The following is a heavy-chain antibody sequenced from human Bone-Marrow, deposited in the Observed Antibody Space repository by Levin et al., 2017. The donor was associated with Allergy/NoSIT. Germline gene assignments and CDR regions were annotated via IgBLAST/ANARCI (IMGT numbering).Heavy chain of an antibody. J-gene: IGHJ4*02. V-gene: IGHV3-23*01. CDR3: AKLGYPASGYLTQTYIDY. D-gene: IGHD5-12*01. CDR2: ISGNGDKT. CDR1: RFSFVTYA. Sequence: AGGSLRLSCAASRFSFVTYAMSWVRQTPGKGLEWVSVISGNGDKTDYADSVKGRFTISRDNPKHTLFLQMNRLRVEDTALYYLAKLGYPASGYLTQTYIDYWGQGIQVTVSS.